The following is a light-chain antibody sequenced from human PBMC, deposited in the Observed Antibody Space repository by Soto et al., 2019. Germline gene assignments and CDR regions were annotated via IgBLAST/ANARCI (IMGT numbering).Light chain of an antibody. J-gene: IGKJ1*01. CDR3: QQYNSYPTT. CDR1: QSISSW. V-gene: IGKV1-5*01. CDR2: DAS. Sequence: DIQLTQSPSSLSASIGDRVTITCRASQSISSWLAWYQQKPGKAPKLLIYDASSLESGVPSRFSGSGSGTEFTLTISSLQPDDFATYYCQQYNSYPTTFGQGTKVDI.